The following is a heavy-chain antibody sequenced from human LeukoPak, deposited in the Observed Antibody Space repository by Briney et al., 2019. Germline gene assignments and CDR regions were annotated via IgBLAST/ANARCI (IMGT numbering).Heavy chain of an antibody. D-gene: IGHD5-12*01. CDR3: AREVATGGYDY. J-gene: IGHJ4*02. CDR2: IYYSGST. V-gene: IGHV4-39*02. CDR1: GGSISSSSYY. Sequence: SETLSLTCTVSGGSISSSSYYWGWIRQPPGKGLEWIGSIYYSGSTYYNPSLKSRVTISVDTSKNQFSLKLSSVTAAGTAVYYCAREVATGGYDYWGQGALVTVSS.